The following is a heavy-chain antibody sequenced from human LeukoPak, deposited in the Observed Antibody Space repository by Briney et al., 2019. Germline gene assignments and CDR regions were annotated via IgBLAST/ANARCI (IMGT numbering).Heavy chain of an antibody. J-gene: IGHJ6*02. V-gene: IGHV3-7*05. D-gene: IGHD6-13*01. CDR1: GFTFSSYW. Sequence: GGSMRLSCTASGFTFSSYWMSWVRQTPEKGPEWVANIKQDGSEKVYVDSVKGRFTISRDNAKSSLYLQMSGLRAEDTAVYYCARDPYSSSWSYGMDVWGQGTTVTVSS. CDR3: ARDPYSSSWSYGMDV. CDR2: IKQDGSEK.